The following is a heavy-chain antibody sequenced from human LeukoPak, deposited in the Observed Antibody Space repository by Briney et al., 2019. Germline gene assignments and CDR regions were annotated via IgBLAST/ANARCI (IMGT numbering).Heavy chain of an antibody. J-gene: IGHJ4*02. V-gene: IGHV4-39*01. CDR1: GGSISSSSYY. CDR3: ARGKSIAAPLMDY. Sequence: PSETLSLTCTVSGGSISSSSYYWGWIRQPPGKGLEWIGSIYYSGSTYYNPSLKSRVTISVDTSKNQFSLKLSSVTAADTAVYYCARGKSIAAPLMDYWGQGTLVTVSS. CDR2: IYYSGST. D-gene: IGHD6-6*01.